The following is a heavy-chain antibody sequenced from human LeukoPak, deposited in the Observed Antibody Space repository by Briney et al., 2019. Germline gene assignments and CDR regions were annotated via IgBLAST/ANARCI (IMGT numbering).Heavy chain of an antibody. V-gene: IGHV1-46*01. J-gene: IGHJ5*02. CDR1: GYTFTSYY. CDR2: INPSGGST. CDR3: ARSYGSGSYYNNWFDP. Sequence: ASVKVSCKASGYTFTSYYMHWVRQAPGQGLEWMGIINPSGGSTSYAQKFQGRVTMTRDTSTSTVYMELSSLRSEDTAVYYCARSYGSGSYYNNWFDPWGQGTQVTVSS. D-gene: IGHD3-10*01.